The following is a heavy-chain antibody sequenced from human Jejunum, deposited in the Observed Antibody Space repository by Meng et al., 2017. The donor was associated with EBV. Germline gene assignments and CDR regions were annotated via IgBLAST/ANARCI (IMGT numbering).Heavy chain of an antibody. J-gene: IGHJ4*02. CDR1: GFTFSNAW. CDR3: FDHAY. Sequence: EVQLVDAGGGLGTTGGSLRLSCVASGFTFSNAWMSWVRQAPGKGLEWVGRIKRKIDGEATDYAAPVKGRFTISRDDSKNTVYLQMNSLKTEDTAVYYCFDHAYWGQGTLVTVSS. CDR2: IKRKIDGEAT. V-gene: IGHV3-15*01.